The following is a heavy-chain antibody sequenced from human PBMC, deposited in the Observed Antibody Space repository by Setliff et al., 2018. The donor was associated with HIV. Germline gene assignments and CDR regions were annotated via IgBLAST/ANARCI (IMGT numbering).Heavy chain of an antibody. CDR1: GYTFTGYY. D-gene: IGHD6-19*01. CDR3: ARDGIAVAGTLPFDY. CDR2: INPNSGGT. V-gene: IGHV1-2*02. Sequence: ASVKVSCKASGYTFTGYYMHGVRQAPGQGLEWMGWINPNSGGTNYAQKFQGRVTMTRDTSITTAYMELSRLRSDDTAVYYCARDGIAVAGTLPFDYWGQGTLVTVSS. J-gene: IGHJ4*02.